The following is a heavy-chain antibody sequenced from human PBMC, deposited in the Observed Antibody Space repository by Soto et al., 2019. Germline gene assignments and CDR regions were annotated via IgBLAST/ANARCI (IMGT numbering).Heavy chain of an antibody. CDR1: GFTFSSYE. Sequence: GGSLRLSCAASGFTFSSYEMNWVRQAPGKGLEWVSYISSSGSTIYYADSVKGRFTISRDNAKNSLYLQMNSLRAEDTAVYYWARGPELVHAFDIWGQGTMVTVSS. CDR2: ISSSGSTI. V-gene: IGHV3-48*03. CDR3: ARGPELVHAFDI. D-gene: IGHD1-26*01. J-gene: IGHJ3*02.